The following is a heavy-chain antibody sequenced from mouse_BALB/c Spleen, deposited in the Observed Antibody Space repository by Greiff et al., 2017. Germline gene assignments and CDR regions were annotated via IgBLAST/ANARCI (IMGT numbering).Heavy chain of an antibody. CDR2: IYPGDGDT. V-gene: IGHV1-87*01. CDR3: ARWPYYGNSYAMDY. D-gene: IGHD2-10*01. CDR1: GYTFTSYW. J-gene: IGHJ4*01. Sequence: VQLQQSGAELARPGASVKLSCKASGYTFTSYWMQWVKQRPGQGLEWIGAIYPGDGDTRYTQKFKGKATLTADKSSSTAYMQLSSLASEDSAVYYCARWPYYGNSYAMDYWGQGTSVTASS.